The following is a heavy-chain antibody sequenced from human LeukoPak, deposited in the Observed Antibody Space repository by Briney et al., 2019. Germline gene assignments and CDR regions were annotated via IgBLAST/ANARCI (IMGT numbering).Heavy chain of an antibody. J-gene: IGHJ4*02. Sequence: GGSLRLSCAVSGFNFNNYAMHWVRQAPGKGLEYVSAISSNGVSTYYANSVKGRFTISRDNSKNTLYLQMGSLRAEDMAVYLCARTYYDFWSGYPQGYFDYWGQGTLVTVSS. D-gene: IGHD3-3*01. CDR3: ARTYYDFWSGYPQGYFDY. CDR2: ISSNGVST. CDR1: GFNFNNYA. V-gene: IGHV3-64*01.